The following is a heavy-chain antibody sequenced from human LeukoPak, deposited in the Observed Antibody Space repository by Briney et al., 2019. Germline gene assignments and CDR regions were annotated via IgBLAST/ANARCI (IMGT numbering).Heavy chain of an antibody. CDR3: AREGYCSSTSCYDFDY. CDR1: GFTFSSYA. CDR2: ISYDGSNK. V-gene: IGHV3-30-3*01. D-gene: IGHD2-2*01. J-gene: IGHJ4*02. Sequence: PGGSLRLSCAASGFTFSSYAMHWVRKAPGKGLEWVAVISYDGSNKYYADSVKGRFTISRDNSKNTLYLQMNSLRAEDTAVYYCAREGYCSSTSCYDFDYWGQGTLVTVSS.